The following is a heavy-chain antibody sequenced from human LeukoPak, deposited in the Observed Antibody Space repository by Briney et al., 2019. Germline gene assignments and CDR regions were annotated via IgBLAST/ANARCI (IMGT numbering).Heavy chain of an antibody. J-gene: IGHJ4*02. CDR2: VSGSGDNT. Sequence: GGSLRLSCAASGFTFSNYAMSWVRQAPGKGLEWVSAVSGSGDNTYYADSVKGRFTVSRDNSKNTLYVQMKSLRAEDTAVYYCAKDFVVVRGNVNYFDYWGQGTLVTVSS. CDR1: GFTFSNYA. V-gene: IGHV3-23*01. CDR3: AKDFVVVRGNVNYFDY. D-gene: IGHD2-21*01.